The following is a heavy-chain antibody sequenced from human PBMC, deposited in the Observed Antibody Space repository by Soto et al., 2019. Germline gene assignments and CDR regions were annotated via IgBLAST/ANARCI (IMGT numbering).Heavy chain of an antibody. V-gene: IGHV3-30*18. D-gene: IGHD2-15*01. CDR2: ISYDGSNK. Sequence: PGGSLRLSCAASGFTFSSYGMHWVRQAPGKGLEWVVVISYDGSNKYYADSVKGRFTISRDNSKNTLYLQMNSLRAEDTAVYYCAKEVDCSGGSCYFSQFDYWGQGTLVTVSS. CDR3: AKEVDCSGGSCYFSQFDY. CDR1: GFTFSSYG. J-gene: IGHJ4*02.